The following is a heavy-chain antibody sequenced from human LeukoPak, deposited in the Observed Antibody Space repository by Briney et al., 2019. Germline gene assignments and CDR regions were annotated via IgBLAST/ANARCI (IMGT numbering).Heavy chain of an antibody. V-gene: IGHV1-2*02. D-gene: IGHD3-22*01. Sequence: ASVKVSCKASGYTFTSYGISWVRQAPGQGLEWMGWINPNSGGTNYAQKFQGRVTMTRDTSISTAYMELSRLRSDDTAVYYCAREYYYDSSGYYHWGQGTLVTVSS. CDR3: AREYYYDSSGYYH. J-gene: IGHJ5*02. CDR2: INPNSGGT. CDR1: GYTFTSYG.